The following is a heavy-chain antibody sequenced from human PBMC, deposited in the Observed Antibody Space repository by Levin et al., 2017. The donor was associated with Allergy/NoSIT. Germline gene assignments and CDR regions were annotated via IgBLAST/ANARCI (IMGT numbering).Heavy chain of an antibody. CDR2: IYSSGTT. J-gene: IGHJ4*02. Sequence: LSQTLSLTCTVSGVSIIRSVYYWVWVRQPPGKGLEWIGSIYSSGTTYYNPSLKSRVTISVDTSKNQFSLKLSSVTAADTAVYFCASTGYWGQGTLVTVSS. V-gene: IGHV4-39*01. CDR1: GVSIIRSVYY. D-gene: IGHD3-9*01. CDR3: ASTGY.